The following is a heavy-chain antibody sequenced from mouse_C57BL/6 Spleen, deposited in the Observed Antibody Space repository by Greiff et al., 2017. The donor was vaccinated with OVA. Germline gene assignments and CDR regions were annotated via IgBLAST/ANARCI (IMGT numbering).Heavy chain of an antibody. CDR3: ARNGEYYGSSYSAMDY. CDR1: GFSLTSYG. CDR2: IWSGGST. D-gene: IGHD1-1*01. V-gene: IGHV2-2*01. J-gene: IGHJ4*01. Sequence: VQLMESGPGLVQPSQSLSITCTVSGFSLTSYGVHWVRQSPGKGLEWLGVIWSGGSTDYNAAFISRLSISKDNSKSQVFFKMNSLQADDTAIYYCARNGEYYGSSYSAMDYWGQGTSVTVSS.